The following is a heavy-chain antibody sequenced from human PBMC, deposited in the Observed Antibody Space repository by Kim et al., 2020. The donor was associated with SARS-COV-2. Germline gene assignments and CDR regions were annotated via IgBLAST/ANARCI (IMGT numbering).Heavy chain of an antibody. J-gene: IGHJ3*02. D-gene: IGHD1-26*01. Sequence: SETLSLTCTVSGGSISSSSYYWGWIRQPPGKGLEWIGSIYYSGSTYYNPSLKSRVTISVDTSKNQFSLKLSSVTAADTPVYYCSSEYSGSYNAFDIWGQG. V-gene: IGHV4-39*01. CDR1: GGSISSSSYY. CDR3: SSEYSGSYNAFDI. CDR2: IYYSGST.